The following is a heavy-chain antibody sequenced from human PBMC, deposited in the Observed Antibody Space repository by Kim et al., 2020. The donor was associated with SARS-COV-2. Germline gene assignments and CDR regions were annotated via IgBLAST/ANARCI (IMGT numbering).Heavy chain of an antibody. CDR2: ISSSSSYT. CDR1: GFTFSDYY. D-gene: IGHD4-17*01. CDR3: ARDRNDYGDPTGFDY. Sequence: GGSLRLSCAASGFTFSDYYMSWIRQAPGKGLEWVSYISSSSSYTNYADSVKGRLTISRDNAKNSLYLQMNSLRAEDTAVYYCARDRNDYGDPTGFDYWGQGTLVTVSS. J-gene: IGHJ4*02. V-gene: IGHV3-11*06.